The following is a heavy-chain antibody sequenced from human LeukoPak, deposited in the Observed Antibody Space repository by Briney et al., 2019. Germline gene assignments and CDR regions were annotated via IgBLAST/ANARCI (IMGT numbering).Heavy chain of an antibody. D-gene: IGHD6-19*01. CDR2: IKQDGSEK. CDR1: GFTFSSFW. CDR3: ARRPYSSGWYYFYMDV. J-gene: IGHJ6*03. V-gene: IGHV3-7*01. Sequence: GGSLRLSCAASGFTFSSFWMNWVRQAPGKGLEWVANIKQDGSEKYYVDSVKGRFTISRDNAKNSLYLQMNSLRAEDTAVYYCARRPYSSGWYYFYMDVWGKGTTVTVSS.